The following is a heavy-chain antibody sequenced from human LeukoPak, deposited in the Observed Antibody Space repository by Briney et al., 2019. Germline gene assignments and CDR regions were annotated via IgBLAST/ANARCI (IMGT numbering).Heavy chain of an antibody. V-gene: IGHV3-7*01. D-gene: IGHD6-13*01. CDR2: INQDGSEK. Sequence: HTEGSLRLSCAASGFTFSNYWMSWVRQTPGKGLEWVANINQDGSEKYSVDSVKGRFTISRDNSKNTLYLQMNSLRAEDTAVYYCARDMYSRRPYYYYYYMDVWGKGTTVTVSS. CDR3: ARDMYSRRPYYYYYYMDV. CDR1: GFTFSNYW. J-gene: IGHJ6*03.